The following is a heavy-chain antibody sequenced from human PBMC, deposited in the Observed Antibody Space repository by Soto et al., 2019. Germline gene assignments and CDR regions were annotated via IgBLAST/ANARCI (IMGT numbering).Heavy chain of an antibody. V-gene: IGHV4-31*03. Sequence: SETLCLTCTVSGGSISSGGYYWSWIRQHPGKGLEWIGYIYYSGSTYYNPSLKSRVTISVDTSKNQFSLKLSSVTAADTAVYYCAKSAAGPSDAIEIWGQGTMVTVSS. CDR3: AKSAAGPSDAIEI. CDR2: IYYSGST. J-gene: IGHJ3*02. CDR1: GGSISSGGYY. D-gene: IGHD6-13*01.